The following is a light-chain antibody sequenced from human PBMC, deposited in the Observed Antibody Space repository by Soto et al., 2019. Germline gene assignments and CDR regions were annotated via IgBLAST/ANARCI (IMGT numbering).Light chain of an antibody. CDR1: SSDVGGYNY. J-gene: IGLJ1*01. CDR2: GVT. Sequence: QSVLTQPASVSGSPGQSITISCTGTSSDVGGYNYVSWYQQYPGKAPKLLIYGVTRRPSGVPDRFSGSKSGNTAALTVSGLQAEDEAYYYCSSYAGRSMYVFGTGTKVTVL. CDR3: SSYAGRSMYV. V-gene: IGLV2-8*01.